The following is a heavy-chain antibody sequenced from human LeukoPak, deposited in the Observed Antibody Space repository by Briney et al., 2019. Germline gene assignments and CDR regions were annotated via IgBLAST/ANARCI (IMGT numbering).Heavy chain of an antibody. J-gene: IGHJ4*02. CDR1: GGSISSYY. CDR3: ARGAPCSSTSCLYYFDY. Sequence: SETLSLTCTVSGGSISSYYCSWIRQPAGKGLEWIGRIYTSGSTNYNPSLKSRVTMSVDTSKNQFSLKLSFVTAADTAVYYCARGAPCSSTSCLYYFDYWGQGTLVTVSS. D-gene: IGHD2-2*01. V-gene: IGHV4-4*07. CDR2: IYTSGST.